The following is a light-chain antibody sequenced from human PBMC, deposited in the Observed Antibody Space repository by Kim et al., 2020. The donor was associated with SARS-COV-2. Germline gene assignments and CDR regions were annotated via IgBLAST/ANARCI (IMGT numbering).Light chain of an antibody. CDR3: QQYNNWPPLFT. Sequence: PGERATLSCRASQSVSSNLAWYQQKPGQAPRLLIYGASTRATGIPARFSGSGSGTEFTLTISSLQSEDFAVYYCQQYNNWPPLFTFGPGTKVDIK. J-gene: IGKJ3*01. CDR2: GAS. V-gene: IGKV3-15*01. CDR1: QSVSSN.